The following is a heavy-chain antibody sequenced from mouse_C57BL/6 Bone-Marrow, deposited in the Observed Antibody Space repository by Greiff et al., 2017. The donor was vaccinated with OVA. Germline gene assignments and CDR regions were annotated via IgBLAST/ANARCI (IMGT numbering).Heavy chain of an antibody. D-gene: IGHD3-3*01. Sequence: VQLKQSGPVLVKPGASVKMSCKASGYTFTDYYMNWVKQSHGKSLEWIGVINPYNGGTSYNQKFKGKATLTVDKSSSTAYMELNSLTSEDSAVYYCARGDAYFDYWGQGTTLTVSS. CDR2: INPYNGGT. J-gene: IGHJ2*01. CDR3: ARGDAYFDY. CDR1: GYTFTDYY. V-gene: IGHV1-19*01.